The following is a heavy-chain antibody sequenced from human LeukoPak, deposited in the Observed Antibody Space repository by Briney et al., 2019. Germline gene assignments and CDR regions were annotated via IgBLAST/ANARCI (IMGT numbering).Heavy chain of an antibody. Sequence: SETLSLTCTVSGYSISSGYYWGWIRQPPGKGLEWMGEINHSGSTNYNPSLKSRVTISVDTSKNQFSLKLSSVTAADTAVYYCARVGFHYGMDVWGQGTTVTVSS. D-gene: IGHD1-26*01. CDR3: ARVGFHYGMDV. V-gene: IGHV4-38-2*02. J-gene: IGHJ6*02. CDR1: GYSISSGYY. CDR2: INHSGST.